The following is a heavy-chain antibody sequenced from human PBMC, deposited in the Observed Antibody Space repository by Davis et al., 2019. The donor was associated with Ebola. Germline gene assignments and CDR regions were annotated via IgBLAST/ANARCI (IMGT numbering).Heavy chain of an antibody. D-gene: IGHD3-10*01. CDR1: GFTFSGSA. CDR2: IRSKANSYAT. Sequence: GESLKISCAASGFTFSGSAMHWVRQAPGKGLEWVGRIRSKANSYATAYAASVKGRFTISRDDSKNTAYLQMNSLRAEDTAVYYCARESGDYWGQGTLVTVSS. V-gene: IGHV3-73*01. CDR3: ARESGDY. J-gene: IGHJ4*02.